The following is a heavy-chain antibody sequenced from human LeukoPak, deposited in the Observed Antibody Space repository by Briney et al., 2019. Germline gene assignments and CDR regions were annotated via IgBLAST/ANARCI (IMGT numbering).Heavy chain of an antibody. CDR3: ARDARPYYYSYMDV. CDR1: GFTFSSYW. J-gene: IGHJ6*03. Sequence: GGSLRLSCAASGFTFSSYWMSWVRQAPGKGLECVANIKHDGSEKYYVDSVKGRFTISRDNAKNSLFLQMNSLRAEDTAVYYCARDARPYYYSYMDVWGKGTTVTVSS. CDR2: IKHDGSEK. D-gene: IGHD6-6*01. V-gene: IGHV3-7*01.